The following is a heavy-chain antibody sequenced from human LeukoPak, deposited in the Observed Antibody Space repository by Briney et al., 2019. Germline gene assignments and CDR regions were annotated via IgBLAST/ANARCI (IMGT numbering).Heavy chain of an antibody. CDR1: GFTFSHYG. D-gene: IGHD4-11*01. Sequence: GRSQRLSCATSGFTFSHYGMHWVRQAPGKGLEWVAVIWSDGTNRYYGDPVKGRFTISRDNFQRTVYLQMDSLRAEDTAVYYCAKDAQRGFDYSNSLDKWGQGTLVTVSS. V-gene: IGHV3-33*06. CDR2: IWSDGTNR. CDR3: AKDAQRGFDYSNSLDK. J-gene: IGHJ4*02.